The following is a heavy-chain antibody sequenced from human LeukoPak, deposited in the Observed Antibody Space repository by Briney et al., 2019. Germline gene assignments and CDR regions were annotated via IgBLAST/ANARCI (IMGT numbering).Heavy chain of an antibody. CDR1: GYAFTGYY. CDR3: ARGIAARQVYYYYYMDV. D-gene: IGHD6-6*01. Sequence: ASVKVSCKASGYAFTGYYMHWVRQGPGQGLEWMGWIIPIFGTANYAQKFQGRVTITTDESASTAYMELSSLRSEATAVYYCARGIAARQVYYYYYMDVWGKGTTVTVSS. V-gene: IGHV1-69*05. J-gene: IGHJ6*03. CDR2: IIPIFGTA.